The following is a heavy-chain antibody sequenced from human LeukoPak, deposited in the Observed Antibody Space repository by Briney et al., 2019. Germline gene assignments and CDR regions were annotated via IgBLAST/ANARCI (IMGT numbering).Heavy chain of an antibody. J-gene: IGHJ4*02. CDR2: INWNGGST. Sequence: GGSLRLSCAASGLTFDDYGMSWVRQAPGKGLEWVSGINWNGGSTGYADSVKGRFTISRDNAKNSLYLQMNSLRAEDTALYYCARGEPSSWLRLPTPFDYWGQGTLVTVSS. CDR1: GLTFDDYG. V-gene: IGHV3-20*04. CDR3: ARGEPSSWLRLPTPFDY. D-gene: IGHD5-12*01.